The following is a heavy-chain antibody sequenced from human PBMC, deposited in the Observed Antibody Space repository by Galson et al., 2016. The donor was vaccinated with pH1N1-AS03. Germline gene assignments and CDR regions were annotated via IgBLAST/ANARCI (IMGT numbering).Heavy chain of an antibody. CDR3: ARVVGARPPPDY. CDR2: IYDNGRT. V-gene: IGHV4-39*01. Sequence: ETLSLTCTVSGGSISSRAYYWGWIRQPPGKGLEWIGSIYDNGRTTYNPSLKSRVTISGDTSKNPLSLKVTSMTAADTAVYYCARVVGARPPPDYWGQGTLVTVSS. CDR1: GGSISSRAYY. J-gene: IGHJ4*02. D-gene: IGHD1-26*01.